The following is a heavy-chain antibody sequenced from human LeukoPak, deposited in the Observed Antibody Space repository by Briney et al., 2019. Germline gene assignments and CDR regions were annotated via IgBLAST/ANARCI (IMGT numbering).Heavy chain of an antibody. CDR1: GFTFSSYG. Sequence: PGGSLRLSRAASGFTFSSYGMHWVRQAPGKGLEWVAVIWYDGSNKYYADSVKGRFTISRDNSKNTLYLQMNSLRAEDTAVYYCARDRNGYLIDYWGQGTLVTVSS. V-gene: IGHV3-33*01. CDR2: IWYDGSNK. D-gene: IGHD5-18*01. CDR3: ARDRNGYLIDY. J-gene: IGHJ4*02.